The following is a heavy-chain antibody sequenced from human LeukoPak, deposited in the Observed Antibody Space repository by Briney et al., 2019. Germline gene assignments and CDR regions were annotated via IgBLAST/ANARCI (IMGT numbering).Heavy chain of an antibody. D-gene: IGHD3-9*01. Sequence: SETLSLTCVLSGYSLSSGYYWGWFRQPPGKGLEWIGSIYHSGSTYYNPSLKSRVIISVDTSKNQFSLKLSSVTAADTAVYYCARTKHYDILTGLDAFDIWGQGTMVTVS. CDR3: ARTKHYDILTGLDAFDI. CDR2: IYHSGST. CDR1: GYSLSSGYY. J-gene: IGHJ3*02. V-gene: IGHV4-38-2*01.